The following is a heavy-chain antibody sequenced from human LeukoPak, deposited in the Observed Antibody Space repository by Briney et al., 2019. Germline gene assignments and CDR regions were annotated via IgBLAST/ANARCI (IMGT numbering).Heavy chain of an antibody. J-gene: IGHJ4*02. Sequence: GGSLRLSCAGSGFTFSSYEMNWVRQAPGKGLEWVSYIGDSPPTIYYADSVKGRFTISRDNAKNSLYLQMNGLRGEDTAVYYCARENSGSDYFDYWGQGTLVTVSS. CDR3: ARENSGSDYFDY. CDR1: GFTFSSYE. V-gene: IGHV3-48*03. CDR2: IGDSPPTI. D-gene: IGHD5-12*01.